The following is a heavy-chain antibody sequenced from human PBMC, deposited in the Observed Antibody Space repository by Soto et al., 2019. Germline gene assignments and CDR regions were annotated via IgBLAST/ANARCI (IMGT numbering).Heavy chain of an antibody. V-gene: IGHV4-4*07. Sequence: QVQLQESGPGLVKPSETLSLTCTVSGDSISNYYWSWLRQPAGKRLEWIGRFYTSGGTNFNPSFKSRLAMSVDTSTNRFFMELRSVTAADTAIYYCARRDSFSSGRAFDIWGQGVLVTVSS. J-gene: IGHJ4*02. CDR1: GDSISNYY. CDR3: ARRDSFSSGRAFDI. CDR2: FYTSGGT. D-gene: IGHD6-6*01.